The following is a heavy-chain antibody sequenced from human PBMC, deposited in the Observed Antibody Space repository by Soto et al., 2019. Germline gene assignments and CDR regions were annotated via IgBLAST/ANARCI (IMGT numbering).Heavy chain of an antibody. CDR2: IYYSGTA. D-gene: IGHD2-8*01. Sequence: QVQLQESGPGLVKPSETLSLTCTVSGGAISTYYWSWIRQPPGKGLEWIGYIYYSGTASYNPSLKSRVTMSLDTSKNPFSLRLGSVTAADTAVYYCARGGHCTDGVCSALDYWGQGTLVTVSS. CDR3: ARGGHCTDGVCSALDY. J-gene: IGHJ4*02. V-gene: IGHV4-59*08. CDR1: GGAISTYY.